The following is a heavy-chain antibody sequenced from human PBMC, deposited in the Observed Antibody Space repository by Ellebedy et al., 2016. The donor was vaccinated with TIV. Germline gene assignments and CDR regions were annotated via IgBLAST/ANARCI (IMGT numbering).Heavy chain of an antibody. CDR3: ARDPYYSSSSSSWFNP. D-gene: IGHD6-6*01. Sequence: GGSLRLSXAASGFTFSDYYMSWIRQAPGKGLEWVSYISSSSSYTNYADSVKGRFTISRDNAKNSLYLQMNSLRAEDTAVYYCARDPYYSSSSSSWFNPWGQGTLVTVSS. V-gene: IGHV3-11*05. CDR2: ISSSSSYT. CDR1: GFTFSDYY. J-gene: IGHJ5*02.